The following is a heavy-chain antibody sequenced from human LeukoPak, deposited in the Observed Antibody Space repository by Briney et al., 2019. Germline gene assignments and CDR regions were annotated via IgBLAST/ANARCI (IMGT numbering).Heavy chain of an antibody. J-gene: IGHJ4*02. CDR3: ARGRSSGWYYYFDY. CDR2: ISHSGST. D-gene: IGHD6-19*01. V-gene: IGHV4-34*01. Sequence: SETLSLTCAVYGGSFSGYYWSWIRQPPGKGLEWIGEISHSGSTNYNPSLKSRVTISVDTSKNQFSLKLSSVTAADTAVYYCARGRSSGWYYYFDYWGQGTLVTVSS. CDR1: GGSFSGYY.